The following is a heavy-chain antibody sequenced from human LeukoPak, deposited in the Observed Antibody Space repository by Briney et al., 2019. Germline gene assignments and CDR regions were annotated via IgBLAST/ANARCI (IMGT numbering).Heavy chain of an antibody. D-gene: IGHD4-17*01. J-gene: IGHJ4*02. V-gene: IGHV6-1*01. CDR2: TYYRSKWYY. Sequence: SQILSLTCAISGDSVSSNSAAWNWIRQSPSRGLEWLGRTYYRSKWYYDYAVSVKSRIIINPDTSKNQFSLQLNFVTPEDTAVYYCARDSAMTTVTTFDFWGQGTLVTVSS. CDR3: ARDSAMTTVTTFDF. CDR1: GDSVSSNSAA.